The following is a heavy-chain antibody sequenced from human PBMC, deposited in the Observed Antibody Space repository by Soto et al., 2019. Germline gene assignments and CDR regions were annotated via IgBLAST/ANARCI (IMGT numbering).Heavy chain of an antibody. D-gene: IGHD3-22*01. Sequence: QVQLLQSGAELRKPGASVKVSCQAFGYSFSYYGINWVRQAPGQGLEWMGWSNPYNGHTNYAQKFADRLTMTTDTSAATVSMELSNLQSDDTAVYYCVRDRLRGYDNSGFYSWGQGTLVTVSS. J-gene: IGHJ5*02. CDR1: GYSFSYYG. CDR3: VRDRLRGYDNSGFYS. V-gene: IGHV1-18*01. CDR2: SNPYNGHT.